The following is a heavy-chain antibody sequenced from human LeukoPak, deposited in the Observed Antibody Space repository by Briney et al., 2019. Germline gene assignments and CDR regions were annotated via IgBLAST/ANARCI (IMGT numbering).Heavy chain of an antibody. CDR2: ISKRSGHI. CDR3: VRFDGGFDS. Sequence: GGSLRPSCAASGFTFKSFVMGWVRQAPGRGLEWVSYISKRSGHIYHTDSVEGRFTTSRDNANDSVYLQMNNLRVEDTAIYFCVRFDGGFDSWGQGALVSVSS. J-gene: IGHJ4*02. CDR1: GFTFKSFV. V-gene: IGHV3-21*05. D-gene: IGHD3-9*01.